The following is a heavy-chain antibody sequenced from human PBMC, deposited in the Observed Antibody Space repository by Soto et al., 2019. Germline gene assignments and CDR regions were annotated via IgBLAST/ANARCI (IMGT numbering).Heavy chain of an antibody. D-gene: IGHD6-13*01. CDR3: GRDCAAAGPFDY. V-gene: IGHV1-18*01. CDR1: GYTFTSYG. J-gene: IGHJ4*02. Sequence: AAVKVSCKTSGYTFTSYGIIWVRQAPGQGLEWMGWISAYNGNTNYAQKLQGRVTMTTDTSTSTAYMELRSLRSDDTAVYYCGRDCAAAGPFDYWGQGTMVTVSS. CDR2: ISAYNGNT.